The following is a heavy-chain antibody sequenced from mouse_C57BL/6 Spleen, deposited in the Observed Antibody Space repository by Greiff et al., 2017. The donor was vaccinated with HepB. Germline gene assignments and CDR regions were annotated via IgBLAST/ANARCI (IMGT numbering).Heavy chain of an antibody. CDR2: IWRGGST. CDR3: AIFYDGYYVNAMDY. J-gene: IGHJ4*01. CDR1: GFSLTSYG. Sequence: VKLMESGPGLVQPSQSLSITCTVSGFSLTSYGVHWVRQSPGKGLEWLGVIWRGGSTDYNAAFMSRLSITKDNSKSQVFFKMNSLQADDTAIYYCAIFYDGYYVNAMDYWGQGTSVTVSS. D-gene: IGHD2-3*01. V-gene: IGHV2-5*01.